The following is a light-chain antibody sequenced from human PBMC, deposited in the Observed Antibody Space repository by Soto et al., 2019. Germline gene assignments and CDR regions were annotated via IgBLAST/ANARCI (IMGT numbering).Light chain of an antibody. CDR3: QSYDSSLSGSL. J-gene: IGLJ3*02. V-gene: IGLV1-40*01. Sequence: QSVLAQPPSVSGAPGQRVTISCTGSSSNIGAGYGVHWYQQLPGTAPKLLIYGNSNRPSGVPDRFSGSKSGTSASLAITGLQAEDEADYHCQSYDSSLSGSLFGGGTKLTVL. CDR1: SSNIGAGYG. CDR2: GNS.